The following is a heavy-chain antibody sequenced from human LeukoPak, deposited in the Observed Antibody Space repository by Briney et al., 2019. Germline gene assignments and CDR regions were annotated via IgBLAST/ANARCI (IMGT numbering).Heavy chain of an antibody. V-gene: IGHV3-7*03. CDR1: RFALSSHW. Sequence: GGSLRLSCAASRFALSSHWMTWVRQVPGRGPEWVANVNRDGSETYYLDSVKGRITISKDNAKNSLYLQMNSLRAEDTALYHCARNNGMDVWGQGTTVIVSS. CDR2: VNRDGSET. J-gene: IGHJ6*02. CDR3: ARNNGMDV.